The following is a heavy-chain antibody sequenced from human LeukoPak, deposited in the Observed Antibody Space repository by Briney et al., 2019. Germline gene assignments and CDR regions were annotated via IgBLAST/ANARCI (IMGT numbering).Heavy chain of an antibody. D-gene: IGHD2-2*01. J-gene: IGHJ3*02. CDR1: GYTFADYY. V-gene: IGHV1-2*06. CDR2: INPNSGGT. Sequence: ASVKVSCKASGYTFADYYIHWVRQAPGQGLEWMGRINPNSGGTTYAQKFQGRVAMTRDTSISTAYMELSRLSSDDTAVYYCARVLGDRSSTNCYGGYAFDIWGQGTMVTVSS. CDR3: ARVLGDRSSTNCYGGYAFDI.